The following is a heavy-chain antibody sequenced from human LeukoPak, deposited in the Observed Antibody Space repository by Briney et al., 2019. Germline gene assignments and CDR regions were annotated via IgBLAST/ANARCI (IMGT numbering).Heavy chain of an antibody. CDR3: ARVYYSSSYDYWYFDL. CDR1: GDSISGGGYY. Sequence: SETLSLTCTVSGDSISGGGYYWSWIRQPAGKGLEWLGRIYTSGSTNYNPSLKSRVTISVDTSKKQLSLKLSSVTAADTAVYYCARVYYSSSYDYWYFDLWGRGTLVTVSS. D-gene: IGHD6-13*01. CDR2: IYTSGST. V-gene: IGHV4-61*02. J-gene: IGHJ2*01.